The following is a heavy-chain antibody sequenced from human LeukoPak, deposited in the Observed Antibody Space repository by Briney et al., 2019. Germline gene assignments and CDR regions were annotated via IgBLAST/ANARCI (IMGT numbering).Heavy chain of an antibody. J-gene: IGHJ3*02. V-gene: IGHV3-23*01. CDR3: ARGSPTYYDFWSGYSGGDAFDI. Sequence: GGSLRLSCAASGFTFSSYGMSWVRQAPGKGLEWVSAISGSGGSTYYADSVKGRFTISRDNSKNTLYLQMNSLRAEDTAVYYCARGSPTYYDFWSGYSGGDAFDIWGQGTMVTVSS. CDR2: ISGSGGST. CDR1: GFTFSSYG. D-gene: IGHD3-3*01.